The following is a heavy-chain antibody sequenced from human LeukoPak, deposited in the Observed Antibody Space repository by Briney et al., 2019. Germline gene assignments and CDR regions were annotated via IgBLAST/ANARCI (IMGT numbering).Heavy chain of an antibody. CDR2: ISSSSSYI. CDR3: AKDLAVVAATDV. J-gene: IGHJ6*02. D-gene: IGHD2-15*01. CDR1: GFTFSSYS. Sequence: GGSLRLSCAASGFTFSSYSMNWVRQAPGKGLEWVSSISSSSSYIYYADSVKGRFTISRDNAKNSLYLQMNSLRAEDTAVYYCAKDLAVVAATDVWGQGTTVTVSS. V-gene: IGHV3-21*04.